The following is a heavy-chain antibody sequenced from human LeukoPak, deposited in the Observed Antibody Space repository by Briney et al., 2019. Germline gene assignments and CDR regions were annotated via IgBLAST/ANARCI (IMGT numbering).Heavy chain of an antibody. V-gene: IGHV4-34*01. D-gene: IGHD3-22*01. CDR3: ATGTYDSSGFRS. J-gene: IGHJ4*02. CDR1: GGSFSGYY. CDR2: INHSGST. Sequence: SETLSLTCAVYGGSFSGYYWSWIRQPPGKGLEWIGEINHSGSTNYNPSLKSRVTISVDTSKNQFSLKLSSVTAADTAVYYRATGTYDSSGFRSWGQGTLVTVSS.